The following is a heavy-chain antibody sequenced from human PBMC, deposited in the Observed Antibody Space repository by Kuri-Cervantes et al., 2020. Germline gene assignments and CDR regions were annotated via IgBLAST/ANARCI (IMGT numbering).Heavy chain of an antibody. CDR1: GASISSNH. Sequence: GSLRLSCSVSGASISSNHWSWLRQPPGKGLEWIGEIDHSGTTNYRPSLKSRVTMSGDTSKNHFSLKLSSVTAADTAVYYCARAGYLLTRKNWFDPWGQGTLVTVSS. J-gene: IGHJ5*02. CDR2: IDHSGTT. CDR3: ARAGYLLTRKNWFDP. D-gene: IGHD3-9*01. V-gene: IGHV4-59*12.